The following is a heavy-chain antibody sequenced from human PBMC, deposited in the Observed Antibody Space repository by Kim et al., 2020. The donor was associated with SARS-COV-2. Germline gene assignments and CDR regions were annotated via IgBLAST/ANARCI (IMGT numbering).Heavy chain of an antibody. CDR1: GYTFTNYY. J-gene: IGHJ1*01. CDR3: ARATAVALLSVGED. V-gene: IGHV1-46*01. Sequence: ASVKVSCKTSGYTFTNYYMHWVRQAPGQGLEWMGIINPGSGSTGYAQKFQGRVTMTRDTSTSTVYMELSSLTSEDTAVYYCARATAVALLSVGEDWGQGTLVTVSS. D-gene: IGHD3-16*01. CDR2: INPGSGST.